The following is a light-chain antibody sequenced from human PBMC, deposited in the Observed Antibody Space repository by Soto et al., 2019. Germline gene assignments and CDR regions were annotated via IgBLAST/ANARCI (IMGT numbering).Light chain of an antibody. J-gene: IGLJ1*01. CDR2: EVS. CDR1: SSDVGGYNY. CDR3: CSYAGRNNLEV. Sequence: QSVLTQPPSASGSPGQSVTISCTGTSSDVGGYNYVSWYQQHPGKAPKLMIYEVSKRPSGVPARFSGSKSGNTASLTVSGLEVEDEDDYYCCSYAGRNNLEVFGTGTKVTVL. V-gene: IGLV2-8*01.